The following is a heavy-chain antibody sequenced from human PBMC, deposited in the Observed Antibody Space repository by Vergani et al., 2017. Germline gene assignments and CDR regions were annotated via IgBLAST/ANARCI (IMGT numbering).Heavy chain of an antibody. D-gene: IGHD3-3*01. V-gene: IGHV1-3*01. CDR3: ARDHGDFWSGYPEYFQN. J-gene: IGHJ1*01. CDR2: INAGNGNT. CDR1: GYTFTSYA. Sequence: QVQLVQSGAEVKKPGASVKVSCKASGYTFTSYAMHWVRQAPGQRLEWMGWINAGNGNTKYSQKFQGRVTITRDTSASTAYMELSSLRSEDTAVYYCARDHGDFWSGYPEYFQNWGQGTLVTVSS.